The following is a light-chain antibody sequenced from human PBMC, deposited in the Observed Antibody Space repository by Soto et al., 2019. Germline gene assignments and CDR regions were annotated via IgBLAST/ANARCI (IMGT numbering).Light chain of an antibody. CDR2: GAS. V-gene: IGKV3-15*01. Sequence: ETVMTHSPATLSVSPGERATLSCRASQSVTTNLAWYQQKPGLSPRLLIYGASTRATGVPARFSGGGSDTEITRTISSRRAEECAVYGGQQYNNWPWTFGQGTKVEI. CDR1: QSVTTN. CDR3: QQYNNWPWT. J-gene: IGKJ1*01.